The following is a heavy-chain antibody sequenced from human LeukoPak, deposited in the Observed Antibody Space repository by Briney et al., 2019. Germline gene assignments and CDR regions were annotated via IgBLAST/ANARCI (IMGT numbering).Heavy chain of an antibody. CDR2: IYYSGST. CDR1: GGSISSGGYY. Sequence: SETLSLTCTVSGGSISSGGYYWSWIRQHPGKGLEWIGYIYYSGSTYYNPSFKSRVTISVDTSKNQFSLQLSSVSAADTAVYYGARDRIYDSSGYYKPYSYFDLWGRGTLITVSS. D-gene: IGHD3-22*01. V-gene: IGHV4-31*03. CDR3: ARDRIYDSSGYYKPYSYFDL. J-gene: IGHJ2*01.